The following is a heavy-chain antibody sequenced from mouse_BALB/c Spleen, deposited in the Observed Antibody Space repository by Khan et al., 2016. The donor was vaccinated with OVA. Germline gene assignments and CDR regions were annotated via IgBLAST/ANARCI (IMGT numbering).Heavy chain of an antibody. CDR1: GYSITSGYG. J-gene: IGHJ2*01. CDR3: ARTARIKY. D-gene: IGHD1-2*01. CDR2: ISYSGST. V-gene: IGHV3-2*02. Sequence: SGPGLVKPSQSLSLTCTVTGYSITSGYGWNWIRQFPGNKLEWMGYISYSGSTNYNPSLKSRISITRDTSKNQFFLQLNSVTTEDTVTYYCARTARIKYWGQGTTLTVSS.